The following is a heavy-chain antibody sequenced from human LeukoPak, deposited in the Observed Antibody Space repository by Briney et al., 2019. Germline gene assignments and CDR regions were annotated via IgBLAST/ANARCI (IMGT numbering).Heavy chain of an antibody. V-gene: IGHV3-33*01. J-gene: IGHJ6*02. Sequence: GGSLRLSCAASGFTFNNYGMHWVRQAPGKGLEWMAPIWYDGSNEYYADSVKGRFTISRDNSKNTLYLQMNSLRAEDTAVYYCSREYFDWSRNYYYGMDVWGQGTTVTVSS. CDR1: GFTFNNYG. D-gene: IGHD3-9*01. CDR2: IWYDGSNE. CDR3: SREYFDWSRNYYYGMDV.